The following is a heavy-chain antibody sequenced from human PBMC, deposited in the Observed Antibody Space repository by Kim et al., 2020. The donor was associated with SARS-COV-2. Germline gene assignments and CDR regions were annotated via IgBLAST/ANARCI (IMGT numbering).Heavy chain of an antibody. CDR3: ARAESGSYFGEDAFDI. CDR1: GGTFSSYA. J-gene: IGHJ3*02. V-gene: IGHV1-69*13. Sequence: SVKVSCKASGGTFSSYAISWVRQAPGQGLEWMGGIIPIFGTANYAQKFQGRVTITADESTSTAYMELSSLRSEDTAVYYCARAESGSYFGEDAFDIWGQGTMVTVSS. D-gene: IGHD1-26*01. CDR2: IIPIFGTA.